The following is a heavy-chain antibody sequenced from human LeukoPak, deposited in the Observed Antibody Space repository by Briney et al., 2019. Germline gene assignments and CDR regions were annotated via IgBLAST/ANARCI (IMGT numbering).Heavy chain of an antibody. CDR3: GRLRMTGTNRGWFDP. CDR2: VYSSGST. V-gene: IGHV4-39*01. Sequence: SETLSLTCTVSGGSISSYYWSWIRQPPGKGPEWIGSVYSSGSTYYNSSLASRVTISVDTSKNQFSLKLSSVTAADTAVYSCGRLRMTGTNRGWFDPWGQGTLVTVSS. J-gene: IGHJ5*02. CDR1: GGSISSYY. D-gene: IGHD1-20*01.